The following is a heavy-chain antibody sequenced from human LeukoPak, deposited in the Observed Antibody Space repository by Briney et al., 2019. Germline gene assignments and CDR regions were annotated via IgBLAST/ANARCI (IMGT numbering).Heavy chain of an antibody. CDR2: IYYSGST. V-gene: IGHV4-30-4*02. J-gene: IGHJ6*03. Sequence: SETLSLTCTVSGGSISSGDYYWSWIRQPPGKGLEWIGYIYYSGSTYYNPSLKSRVTISLDTSKNQFSLRLSSVTAADTAVYYCARDANSRDDYYYYMDVWGKGTTVTVSS. CDR3: ARDANSRDDYYYYMDV. D-gene: IGHD6-13*01. CDR1: GGSISSGDYY.